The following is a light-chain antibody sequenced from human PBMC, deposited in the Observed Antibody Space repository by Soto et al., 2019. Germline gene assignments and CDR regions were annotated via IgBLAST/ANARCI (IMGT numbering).Light chain of an antibody. CDR3: AAWDDSLSGVV. J-gene: IGLJ3*02. Sequence: QPVLTQPPSASGTPGQRVTISCSGSTSNLGSNFVDWYQPVPGAAPKLLISRNDQRPSGVPDRFSGSKSGTSASLAISGLRSEDEADYHCAAWDDSLSGVVFGGGTKLTVL. V-gene: IGLV1-47*01. CDR2: RND. CDR1: TSNLGSNF.